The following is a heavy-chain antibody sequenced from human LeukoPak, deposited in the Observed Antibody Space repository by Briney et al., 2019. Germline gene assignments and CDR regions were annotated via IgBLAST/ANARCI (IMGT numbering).Heavy chain of an antibody. J-gene: IGHJ4*02. CDR3: ARDLIYGDYPSDY. Sequence: GGSLRLSCAASGFTFSSYTMHWVRQAPGKGLVWVSRINSDGSSTSYADSVKGRFTISRDNAKNSLYLQMNSLRAEDTAVYYCARDLIYGDYPSDYWGQGTLVTVSS. V-gene: IGHV3-74*01. CDR2: INSDGSST. D-gene: IGHD4-17*01. CDR1: GFTFSSYT.